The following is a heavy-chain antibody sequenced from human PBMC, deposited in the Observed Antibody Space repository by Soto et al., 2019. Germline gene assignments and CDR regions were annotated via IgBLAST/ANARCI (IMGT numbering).Heavy chain of an antibody. V-gene: IGHV1-18*01. CDR1: GYSFADYG. J-gene: IGHJ4*02. Sequence: QVQLEQSGPEVKKPGASVKVSCKTSGYSFADYGVTWVRQAPGQGLEWMGWISGKNGGTNYAQELQGIVTMTTDTSTKTVYMEMRSLKSDDTAVYYGARAKRITGVFDYGGQGTLVAVSS. CDR2: ISGKNGGT. D-gene: IGHD3-3*01. CDR3: ARAKRITGVFDY.